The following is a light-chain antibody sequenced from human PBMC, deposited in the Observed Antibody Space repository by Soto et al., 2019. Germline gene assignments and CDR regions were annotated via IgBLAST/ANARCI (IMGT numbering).Light chain of an antibody. J-gene: IGLJ2*01. CDR2: NDS. CDR3: AAWDASLNGPV. V-gene: IGLV1-44*01. CDR1: NSNIGTNT. Sequence: QSVLTQPPSASGTPGQTVTISCSGSNSNIGTNTVNWYQHLPGTAPRFLIHNDSRRPSWVPDRFSGSKSGTSASLAISGLQSEDEGDYYCAAWDASLNGPVFGGGTKLTVL.